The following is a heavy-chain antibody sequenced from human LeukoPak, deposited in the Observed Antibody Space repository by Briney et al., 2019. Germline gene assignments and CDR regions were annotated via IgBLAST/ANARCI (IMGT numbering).Heavy chain of an antibody. CDR1: GGSISSSSYY. Sequence: SETLSLTCTVSGGSISSSSYYWGWIRQPPGKGLEWIGSIYYSGSTYYNPSLKSRVTISVDTSKNQFSLKLSSVTAAGTAVYYCARQFRQQLVDNGMDVWGQGTTVTVSS. D-gene: IGHD6-13*01. V-gene: IGHV4-39*01. CDR3: ARQFRQQLVDNGMDV. J-gene: IGHJ6*02. CDR2: IYYSGST.